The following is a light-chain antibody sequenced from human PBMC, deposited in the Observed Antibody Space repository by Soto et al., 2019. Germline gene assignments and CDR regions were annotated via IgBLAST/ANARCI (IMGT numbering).Light chain of an antibody. CDR2: DVS. CDR3: QQYNGYPWT. J-gene: IGKJ1*01. Sequence: DIQLTQSPSTLSASVGDRFTITCRASQSISSWLAWYQQKPGKAPKILIYDVSSLESGVPSRFSGSGSGTEFSLTITSLQPDDSAMYYCQQYNGYPWTFGRGTKVDIK. CDR1: QSISSW. V-gene: IGKV1-5*01.